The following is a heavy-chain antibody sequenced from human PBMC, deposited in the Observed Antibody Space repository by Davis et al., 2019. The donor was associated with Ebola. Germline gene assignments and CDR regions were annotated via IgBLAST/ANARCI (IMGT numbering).Heavy chain of an antibody. J-gene: IGHJ4*02. CDR2: INPHNGNT. D-gene: IGHD2-21*01. Sequence: ASVKVSCKASGYTFTNYGITWLRQAPGQGLEWMGWINPHNGNTNYAQNVQGRVTMTTDTATTTAYMEVGSLRSEDTAVYFCARGGVAYSDLDYWGQGTLVAVSS. CDR1: GYTFTNYG. CDR3: ARGGVAYSDLDY. V-gene: IGHV1-18*04.